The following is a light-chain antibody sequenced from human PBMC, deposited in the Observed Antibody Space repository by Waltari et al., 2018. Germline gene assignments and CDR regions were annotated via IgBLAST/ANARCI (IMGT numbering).Light chain of an antibody. V-gene: IGKV3-20*01. J-gene: IGKJ1*01. Sequence: CRASESVSRALAWYQQKPGQAPRLLIYGASTRAPGIADRFSGSGSATDFSLTISGLEPEDFAVYYCQHYVRLPATFGQGTKVEIK. CDR3: QHYVRLPAT. CDR1: ESVSRA. CDR2: GAS.